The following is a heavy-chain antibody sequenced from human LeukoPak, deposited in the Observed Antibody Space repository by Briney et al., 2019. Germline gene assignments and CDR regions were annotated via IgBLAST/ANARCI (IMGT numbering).Heavy chain of an antibody. CDR3: ARDRFYIPDV. CDR2: IRYDGSNK. Sequence: GGSLRLSCAASGFTFSSYEMNWVRQAPGKGLEWVAFIRYDGSNKYYADSVKGRFTISRDNAKNTVYLQMNSLRPEDTAVYYCARDRFYIPDVWGKGTTVTVSS. CDR1: GFTFSSYE. J-gene: IGHJ6*04. D-gene: IGHD3-10*01. V-gene: IGHV3-33*08.